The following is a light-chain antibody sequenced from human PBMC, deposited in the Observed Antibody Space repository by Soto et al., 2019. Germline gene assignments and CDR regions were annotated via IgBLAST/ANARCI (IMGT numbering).Light chain of an antibody. CDR1: QSVSSN. Sequence: EIWFTQSPATLSVSPGERATLSCRASQSVSSNFAWFQQKHGQAPRLLIYDAATRATGIPARFRGSGSGTEFTLTIGSLQSEDFGVYYCQHYINWPVTFGGGTKVDIK. CDR3: QHYINWPVT. J-gene: IGKJ4*01. CDR2: DAA. V-gene: IGKV3-15*01.